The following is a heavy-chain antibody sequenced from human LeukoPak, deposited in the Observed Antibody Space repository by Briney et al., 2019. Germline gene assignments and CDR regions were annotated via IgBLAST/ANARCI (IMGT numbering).Heavy chain of an antibody. CDR1: GGSISRYY. CDR3: ARDHLGSGWYFGWFDP. D-gene: IGHD6-19*01. V-gene: IGHV4-59*01. CDR2: IYYSGST. J-gene: IGHJ5*02. Sequence: SETLSLTCTVSGGSISRYYWSWIRQPPGKGLEWIGYIYYSGSTNYNPSLKSRVTISVDTSKNQFSLKLSSVTAADTAVYYCARDHLGSGWYFGWFDPWGQGTLVTVSS.